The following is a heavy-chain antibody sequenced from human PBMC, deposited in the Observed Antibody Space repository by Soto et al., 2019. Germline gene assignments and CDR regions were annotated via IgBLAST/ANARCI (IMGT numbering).Heavy chain of an antibody. CDR3: ARVQSSSWPVVGLAV. CDR1: GFTFSSYG. V-gene: IGHV3-33*01. J-gene: IGHJ6*02. Sequence: GGSLRLSCAASGFTFSSYGMHWVRQAPGKGLEWVAVIWYDGSNKYYADSVKGRFTISRDNSKNTLYLQMNSLRAEDTAVYYCARVQSSSWPVVGLAVWGQGTTVTVSS. CDR2: IWYDGSNK. D-gene: IGHD6-13*01.